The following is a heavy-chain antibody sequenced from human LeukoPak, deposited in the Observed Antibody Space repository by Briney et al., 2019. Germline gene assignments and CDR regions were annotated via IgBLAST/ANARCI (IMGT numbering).Heavy chain of an antibody. CDR1: GFTFSSYA. Sequence: GGSLRLSCAASGFTFSSYAMHWVRQAPGKGLEWVTVISYDGSNKYYADSVKGRFTISRDNSKNTLYLQMNSLRAEDTAVYYCARGVQSNYYDSGQFDYWGQGTLVTVSS. V-gene: IGHV3-30-3*01. CDR3: ARGVQSNYYDSGQFDY. J-gene: IGHJ4*02. CDR2: ISYDGSNK. D-gene: IGHD3-22*01.